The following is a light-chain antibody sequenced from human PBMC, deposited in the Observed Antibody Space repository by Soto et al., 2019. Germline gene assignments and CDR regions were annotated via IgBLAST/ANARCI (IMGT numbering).Light chain of an antibody. J-gene: IGKJ2*01. CDR1: QSISSY. V-gene: IGKV1-39*01. CDR3: PQSYSTPYT. Sequence: DIQMTQSPSSLSASVGDRVTITCRAGQSISSYLNWYQQKPGKVPKLLIYAASSLQSGVPSRFSGSGSGTDFTLTISSLQPEDFATYYCPQSYSTPYTFGQGTKLEIK. CDR2: AAS.